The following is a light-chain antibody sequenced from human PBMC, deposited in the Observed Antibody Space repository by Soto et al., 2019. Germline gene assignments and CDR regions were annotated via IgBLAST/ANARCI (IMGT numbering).Light chain of an antibody. CDR3: GSYTSRSTYV. Sequence: QSALTQPASVSGSPGQSITISCTGTSSDVGGYNYVSWYQQHPGKAPKLMIYEVSNRPSGVSNLFPGSKSGNTATPTISGPHAEDEADYCCGSYTSRSTYVLGTGTKLTVL. V-gene: IGLV2-14*01. CDR1: SSDVGGYNY. J-gene: IGLJ1*01. CDR2: EVS.